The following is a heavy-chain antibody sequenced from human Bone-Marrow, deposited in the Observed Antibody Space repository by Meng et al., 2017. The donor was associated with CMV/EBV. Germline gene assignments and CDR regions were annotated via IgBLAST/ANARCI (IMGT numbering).Heavy chain of an antibody. D-gene: IGHD6-6*01. CDR2: ISSSGSTI. CDR1: GFTFSSYE. V-gene: IGHV3-48*03. Sequence: GASLKISCATSGFTFSSYEMNWIRQAPGKGLEWVSYISSSGSTIYYADSVKGRFTISRDNAKNSLYLQMNSLRTEDTALYYCAKDGRGSSGAYYFDYWGQGTLVTVSS. CDR3: AKDGRGSSGAYYFDY. J-gene: IGHJ4*01.